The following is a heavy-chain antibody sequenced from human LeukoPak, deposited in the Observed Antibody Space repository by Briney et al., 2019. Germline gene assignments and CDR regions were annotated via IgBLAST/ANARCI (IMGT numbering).Heavy chain of an antibody. CDR2: IYSGGST. CDR3: ARSSCGGDCYAFDY. D-gene: IGHD2-21*02. J-gene: IGHJ4*02. V-gene: IGHV3-66*01. CDR1: GGSFSGYY. Sequence: ETLSLTCAVYGGSFSGYYWSWVRQAPGKGLEWVSVIYSGGSTYYADSVKGRFTISRDNSKNTLYLQMNSLRAEDTAVYYCARSSCGGDCYAFDYWGQGTLVTVSS.